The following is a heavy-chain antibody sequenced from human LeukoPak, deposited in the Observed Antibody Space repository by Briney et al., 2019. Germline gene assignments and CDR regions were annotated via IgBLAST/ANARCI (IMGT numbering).Heavy chain of an antibody. CDR3: ARAGAVAGIPFDY. Sequence: ASVKVSCTASGYTFTGYYMHWVRQAPGQGLEWMGWINPNSGGTNYAQKFQGRVTMTRDTSISTAYMELSRLRSDDTAVYCCARAGAVAGIPFDYWGQGTLVTVSS. CDR2: INPNSGGT. J-gene: IGHJ4*02. CDR1: GYTFTGYY. D-gene: IGHD6-19*01. V-gene: IGHV1-2*02.